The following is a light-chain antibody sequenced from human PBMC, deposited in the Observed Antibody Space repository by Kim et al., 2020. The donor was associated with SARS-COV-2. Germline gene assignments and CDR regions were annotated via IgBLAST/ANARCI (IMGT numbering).Light chain of an antibody. J-gene: IGKJ5*01. CDR3: QQYETYPIT. Sequence: AVHLTQSPSSLSASIGDRVTVTCRASQDINSALAWYQQRPGRSPTFLLYDASTLHGGVPSRFSGRGSGTHFTLTIDNLQPEDFGTYFCQQYETYPITFGQGTRLDIK. V-gene: IGKV1-13*02. CDR1: QDINSA. CDR2: DAS.